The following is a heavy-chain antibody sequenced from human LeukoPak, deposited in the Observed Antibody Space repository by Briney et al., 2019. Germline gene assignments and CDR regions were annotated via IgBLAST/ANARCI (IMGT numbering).Heavy chain of an antibody. Sequence: PGGSLRLSCAASGFTFSSYAMHWVRQAPGKGLEWVAFTRFDGSNKYYADSVKGRFTISRDNSKNTLYLQMNSLRAEDTAVYYCAKDYLGGYNYGSPFECWGQGTLVTVSS. V-gene: IGHV3-30*02. CDR1: GFTFSSYA. J-gene: IGHJ4*02. D-gene: IGHD5-18*01. CDR2: TRFDGSNK. CDR3: AKDYLGGYNYGSPFEC.